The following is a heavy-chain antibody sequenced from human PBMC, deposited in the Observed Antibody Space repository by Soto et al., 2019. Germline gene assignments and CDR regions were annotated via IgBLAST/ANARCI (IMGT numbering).Heavy chain of an antibody. J-gene: IGHJ4*02. Sequence: SETLSLTCTVSRGSISSGVDYWNWIRQHPGKGLEWVGYIYYSGSTYYNPSLKSRVTMSIDTSKNQFSLKLASVTAADTAVYYCARGQGGAEGLFGYWGQGTLVTVSS. CDR1: RGSISSGVDY. V-gene: IGHV4-31*03. CDR3: ARGQGGAEGLFGY. CDR2: IYYSGST.